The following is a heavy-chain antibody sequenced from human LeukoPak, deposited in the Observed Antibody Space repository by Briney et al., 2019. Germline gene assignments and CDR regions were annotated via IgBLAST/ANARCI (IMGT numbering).Heavy chain of an antibody. CDR3: AREPEYNPHRCASDS. V-gene: IGHV3-21*01. J-gene: IGHJ3*02. D-gene: IGHD1-14*01. Sequence: PGGSLRLSCAASGFTFSSYSMNWVRQAPGKGLEWVSSISSSSSYIYYADSVKGRFTISRDNAKNSLYLQMNSLRAEDTAVYYCAREPEYNPHRCASDSWCQGTMVTVSS. CDR1: GFTFSSYS. CDR2: ISSSSSYI.